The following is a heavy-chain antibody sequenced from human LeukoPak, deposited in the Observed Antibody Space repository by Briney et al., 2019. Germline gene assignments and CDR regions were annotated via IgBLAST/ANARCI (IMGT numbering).Heavy chain of an antibody. CDR2: IIPIFGTA. Sequence: SVKVSCKASGGTFSSYAISWVRQAPGQGLEWMGGIIPIFGTANYAQKFQGRVTITADKSTSTAYMELSSLRSEDTAVYYCAKRMVRGVITEPELDYWGQETLVTVSS. CDR1: GGTFSSYA. V-gene: IGHV1-69*06. J-gene: IGHJ4*02. CDR3: AKRMVRGVITEPELDY. D-gene: IGHD3-10*01.